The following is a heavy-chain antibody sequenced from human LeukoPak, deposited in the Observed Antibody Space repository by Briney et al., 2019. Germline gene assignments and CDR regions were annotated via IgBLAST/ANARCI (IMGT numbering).Heavy chain of an antibody. Sequence: GGSLRLSCAASGFTFSSYWMSWVRQAPGKGLEWVANIKQDGSEKYYVDYVKGRFTISRDNAKNSLYLQMNSLRAEDTAVYYCARDLVARGYCSSTSCFTSYYYYGMDVWGQGTTVTVS. CDR3: ARDLVARGYCSSTSCFTSYYYYGMDV. CDR1: GFTFSSYW. J-gene: IGHJ6*02. V-gene: IGHV3-7*01. D-gene: IGHD2-2*01. CDR2: IKQDGSEK.